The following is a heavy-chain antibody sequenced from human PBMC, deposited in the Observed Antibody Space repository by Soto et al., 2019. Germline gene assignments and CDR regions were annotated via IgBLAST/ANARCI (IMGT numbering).Heavy chain of an antibody. CDR3: AKVQGVYTAMSDYYYGMDV. V-gene: IGHV3-30*18. D-gene: IGHD5-18*01. J-gene: IGHJ6*02. Sequence: GGSLRLSCAASGFTFSSYGMHWVRQAPGKGLEWVAVISYDGSNKYYADSVKGRFTISRDNSKNALYLQMNSLRAEDTAVYYCAKVQGVYTAMSDYYYGMDVWGQGTTVTVSS. CDR1: GFTFSSYG. CDR2: ISYDGSNK.